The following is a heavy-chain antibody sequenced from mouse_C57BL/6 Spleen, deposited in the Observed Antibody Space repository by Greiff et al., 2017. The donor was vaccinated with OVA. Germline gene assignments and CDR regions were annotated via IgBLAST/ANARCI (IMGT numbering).Heavy chain of an antibody. CDR2: ISGGGGNT. Sequence: EVKLVESGGGLVKPGGSLKLSCAASGFTFSSYTMSWVRQTPEKRLEWVATISGGGGNTYYPDSVKGGSPISRDNAKNTLYLQLSSLRSDDTALYYCARPDYYGSSYWYFDVWGTGTTVTVSS. J-gene: IGHJ1*03. V-gene: IGHV5-9*01. CDR3: ARPDYYGSSYWYFDV. D-gene: IGHD1-1*01. CDR1: GFTFSSYT.